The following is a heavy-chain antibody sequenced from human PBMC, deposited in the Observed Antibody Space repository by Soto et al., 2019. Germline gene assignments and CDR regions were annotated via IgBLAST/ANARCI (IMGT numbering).Heavy chain of an antibody. CDR2: FDPEDGET. Sequence: GASVKVSCKVSGYTLTELSMHWVRQAPGKGLEWMGGFDPEDGETIYAQKFQGRVTMTEDTSTDTAYMELSSLRSEDTAVYYCATPPNRRSYDILTGSHRGNFWFDPWGQGTLVTVSS. J-gene: IGHJ5*02. V-gene: IGHV1-24*01. D-gene: IGHD3-9*01. CDR1: GYTLTELS. CDR3: ATPPNRRSYDILTGSHRGNFWFDP.